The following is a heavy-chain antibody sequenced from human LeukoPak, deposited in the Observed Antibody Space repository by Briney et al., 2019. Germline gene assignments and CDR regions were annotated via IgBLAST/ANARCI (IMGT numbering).Heavy chain of an antibody. CDR3: AKLGTYWYFDV. J-gene: IGHJ2*01. CDR2: ISGSAVDT. Sequence: GESLRLSCAASGFTFNLYGMTWVRQAPGKGLEGVSGISGSAVDTYYADSVKGRFTISRDNSKNELFLQMNNLRAEDTAVYFCAKLGTYWYFDVWGRGTLVTVSS. V-gene: IGHV3-23*01. D-gene: IGHD3-16*01. CDR1: GFTFNLYG.